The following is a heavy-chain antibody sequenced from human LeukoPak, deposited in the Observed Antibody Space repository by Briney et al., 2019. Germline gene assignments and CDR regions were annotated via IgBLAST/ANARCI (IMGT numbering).Heavy chain of an antibody. CDR1: GGSISSGDYY. V-gene: IGHV4-30-4*01. CDR2: IFYTGST. D-gene: IGHD2-21*01. CDR3: ASLAYYSFDY. Sequence: SETLSLTCTVSGGSISSGDYYWSWIRQPPGKSLEWIGYIFYTGSTYYNPSLKSRVTISVDTSKNQFSLRLSSVTAADTAVYYCASLAYYSFDYWGQGTLVTVSS. J-gene: IGHJ4*02.